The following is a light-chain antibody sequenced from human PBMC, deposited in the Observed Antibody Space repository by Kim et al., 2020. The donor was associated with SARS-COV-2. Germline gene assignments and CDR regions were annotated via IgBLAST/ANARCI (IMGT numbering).Light chain of an antibody. V-gene: IGLV3-21*03. CDR2: GDS. CDR1: NIGSKS. J-gene: IGLJ2*01. Sequence: SYELTQPPSGSAAPGKTARITCGGNNIGSKSVFWYQQRPGKAPVLVVYGDSDRPSGIPERFSASISPNTATLTISRVEAGDEADYYCQVWDSRSDHMIFGGGTQLTVL. CDR3: QVWDSRSDHMI.